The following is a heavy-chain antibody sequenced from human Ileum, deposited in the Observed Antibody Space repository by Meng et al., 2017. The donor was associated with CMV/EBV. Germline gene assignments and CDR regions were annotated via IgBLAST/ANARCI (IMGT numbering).Heavy chain of an antibody. CDR3: ARGLPNDYEYGMDV. CDR2: TYYRSKWYN. Sequence: QTHSRTSDISGDSVSSNSGAWNWNRQSPSRGLEWLGRTYYRSKWYNDYAVSVNSRITINTETPKNQFPLQVNSVTPEDKAVYYCARGLPNDYEYGMDVWGQGTTVTVSS. V-gene: IGHV6-1*01. J-gene: IGHJ6*02. D-gene: IGHD4-11*01. CDR1: GDSVSSNSGA.